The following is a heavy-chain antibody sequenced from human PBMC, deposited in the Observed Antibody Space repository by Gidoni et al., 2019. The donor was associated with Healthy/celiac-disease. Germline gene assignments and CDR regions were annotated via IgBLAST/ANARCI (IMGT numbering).Heavy chain of an antibody. CDR1: GFTFSNAW. CDR2: IKSKTDGGTT. J-gene: IGHJ5*02. D-gene: IGHD3-22*01. CDR3: TTDVYYYDSSGYINWFDP. V-gene: IGHV3-15*01. Sequence: EVQLVESGGGLVKPGGSLRLSCAASGFTFSNAWMSWVRQAPGKGLEWVGRIKSKTDGGTTDYAAPVKGRFTISRDDSKNTLYLQMNSLKTEDTAVYYCTTDVYYYDSSGYINWFDPWGQGTLVTVSS.